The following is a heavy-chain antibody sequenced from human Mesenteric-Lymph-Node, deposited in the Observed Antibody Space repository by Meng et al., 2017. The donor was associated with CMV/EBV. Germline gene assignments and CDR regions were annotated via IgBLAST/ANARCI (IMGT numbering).Heavy chain of an antibody. CDR2: INHSGST. CDR1: GGSFSGCY. Sequence: QLHQWGAGLLKPSETLSVTCAVYGGSFSGCYWNWIRQSSEKGLEWIGEINHSGSTTYNPSFTSRIIISVDTSTNQISLNMSSVTAADTAVYYCARGSSYDILTGYFDYWGQGALVTVSS. V-gene: IGHV4-34*01. J-gene: IGHJ4*02. D-gene: IGHD3-9*01. CDR3: ARGSSYDILTGYFDY.